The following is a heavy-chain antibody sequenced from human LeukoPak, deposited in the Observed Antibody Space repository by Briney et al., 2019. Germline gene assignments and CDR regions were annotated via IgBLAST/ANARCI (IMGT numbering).Heavy chain of an antibody. V-gene: IGHV1-2*02. CDR2: INPNSGGT. Sequence: ASVKVSCKASGYTFTGYYMHWVRQAPGQGLEWMGWINPNSGGTNYAQKFQGRVTMTRDTSISTAYMELSRLRSDDTAVYYCAMEQVVATIESSYRSGSFDYWGQGTLVTVSS. J-gene: IGHJ4*02. D-gene: IGHD5-12*01. CDR1: GYTFTGYY. CDR3: AMEQVVATIESSYRSGSFDY.